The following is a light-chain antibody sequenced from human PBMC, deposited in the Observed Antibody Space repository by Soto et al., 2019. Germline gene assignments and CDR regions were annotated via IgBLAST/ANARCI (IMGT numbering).Light chain of an antibody. CDR3: SSYTSSTSYV. V-gene: IGLV2-14*01. CDR2: DVT. Sequence: QSALTQPASVSGSPGQSITISCTGTSSDVGGYDYVSWYQQHPGKAPKLMIYDVTNRPSGVSNRFSGSKSGNTASLTISGLQAEDEASYYCSSYTSSTSYVFGTGTKLTVL. J-gene: IGLJ1*01. CDR1: SSDVGGYDY.